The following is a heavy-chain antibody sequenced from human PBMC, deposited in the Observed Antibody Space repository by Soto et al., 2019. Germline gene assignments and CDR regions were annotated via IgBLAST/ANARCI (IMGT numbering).Heavy chain of an antibody. V-gene: IGHV4-59*08. CDR3: ARHKWLAPFDY. CDR1: GGSINSYY. D-gene: IGHD6-19*01. CDR2: FHSSAIT. J-gene: IGHJ4*02. Sequence: QVQLQESGPRLVKPSETLSLTCTVSGGSINSYYWSWIRQPPGKELEWIGYFHSSAITDYNPSLNSRVTISVDTAKSQVSLTLSSVTAADTAVYYWARHKWLAPFDYWGQGTLFTVSS.